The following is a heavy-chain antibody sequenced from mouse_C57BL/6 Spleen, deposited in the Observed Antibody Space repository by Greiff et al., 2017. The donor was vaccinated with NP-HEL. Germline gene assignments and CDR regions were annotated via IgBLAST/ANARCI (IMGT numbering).Heavy chain of an antibody. D-gene: IGHD2-5*01. CDR2: INPNNGGT. Sequence: EVQLQQSGPELVKPGASVKISCKASGYTFTDYYMNWVKQSHGKSLEWIGDINPNNGGTSYNQKFKGKATLTVDKSSSTAYMELRSLTSEDSAVYYGARSGSNYEGGYYFDDWGQGTTLTVSS. V-gene: IGHV1-26*01. CDR3: ARSGSNYEGGYYFDD. CDR1: GYTFTDYY. J-gene: IGHJ2*01.